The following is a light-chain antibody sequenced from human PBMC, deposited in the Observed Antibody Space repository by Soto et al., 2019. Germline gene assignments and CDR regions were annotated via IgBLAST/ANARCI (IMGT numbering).Light chain of an antibody. J-gene: IGKJ1*01. CDR3: QQYGSSPPKT. V-gene: IGKV3-20*01. CDR1: ETLSSAY. Sequence: IGLTQSPGTLSLSPGERATLSCRASETLSSAYLAWYQQKPGQAPRLLIYGASTRATGIPDRFSGSGSGTELTLTISRLETEDFAVYYCQQYGSSPPKTFGQGTKVDIK. CDR2: GAS.